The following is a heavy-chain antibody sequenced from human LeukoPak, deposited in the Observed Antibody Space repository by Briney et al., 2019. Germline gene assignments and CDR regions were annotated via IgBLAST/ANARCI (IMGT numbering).Heavy chain of an antibody. CDR3: ARGPDDYGDFYFDY. CDR1: GYTFTSYA. CDR2: INAGNGNT. D-gene: IGHD4-17*01. V-gene: IGHV1-3*01. Sequence: PVASVKVSCTASGYTFTSYAMHWVRQAPGQRLEWMGWINAGNGNTKYSQKFQGRVTITRDTSASTAYMELSSLRSEDTAVYYCARGPDDYGDFYFDYWGQGTLVTVSS. J-gene: IGHJ4*02.